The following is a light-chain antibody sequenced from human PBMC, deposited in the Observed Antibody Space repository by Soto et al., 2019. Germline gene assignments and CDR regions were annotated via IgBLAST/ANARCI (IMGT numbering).Light chain of an antibody. CDR3: QPYNNWPLT. CDR1: QDVSSN. Sequence: EMLLTQSPATLSLSPGERATLACMASQDVSSNLALYQQKPGQAPSLLIYGASTRATGNPARFSGSGSGTEFTLTIRRLQSEDFAVYCCQPYNNWPLTCRGGTKG. V-gene: IGKV3-15*01. J-gene: IGKJ4*01. CDR2: GAS.